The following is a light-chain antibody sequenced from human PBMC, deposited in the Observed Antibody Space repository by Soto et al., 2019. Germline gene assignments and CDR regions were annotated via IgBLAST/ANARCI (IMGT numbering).Light chain of an antibody. CDR2: DAS. CDR3: QQYHDYPYT. CDR1: QSVTSR. V-gene: IGKV1-5*01. Sequence: DIQMTQSPSTLSASVGDRVSITCRASQSVTSRLAWYQQKLGEAPKLLIYDASSLETGAPSRFSGSRSGTEFTLTISSLQPDDFATYFCQQYHDYPYTFGQGTKLEIK. J-gene: IGKJ2*01.